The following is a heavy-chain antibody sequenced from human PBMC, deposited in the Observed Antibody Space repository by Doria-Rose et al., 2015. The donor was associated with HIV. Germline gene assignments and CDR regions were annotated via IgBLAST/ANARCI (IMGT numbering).Heavy chain of an antibody. CDR1: GFTFSSYS. D-gene: IGHD3-10*02. V-gene: IGHV3-21*01. Sequence: EVQLVESGGGLVKPGGSLRLFCAASGFTFSSYSMNWVRQAPGKGLEWVSFISSSSRYIYYADSVKGRSTISRDNAKNSLYLQMNSLRAEDTAVYYCVRVPSTMWGEWYYYMDVWGKGTTVTVSS. J-gene: IGHJ6*03. CDR3: VRVPSTMWGEWYYYMDV. CDR2: ISSSSRYI.